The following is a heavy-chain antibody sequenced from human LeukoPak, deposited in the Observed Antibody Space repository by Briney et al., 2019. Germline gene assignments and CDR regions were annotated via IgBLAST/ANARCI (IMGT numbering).Heavy chain of an antibody. Sequence: GQSLRLSCAASGLTFSNAWMNWVRQTPEKGLEWDGLIKSTANGGTIDYAAPVKGRFTISRDDSNYTLHLQMNSLKIEDTDMYYCTREYSGSFDYWGQGALVTVSS. CDR3: TREYSGSFDY. CDR1: GLTFSNAW. CDR2: IKSTANGGTI. J-gene: IGHJ4*02. D-gene: IGHD1-26*01. V-gene: IGHV3-15*01.